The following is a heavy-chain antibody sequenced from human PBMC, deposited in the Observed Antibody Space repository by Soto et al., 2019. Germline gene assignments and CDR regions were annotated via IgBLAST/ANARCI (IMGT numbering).Heavy chain of an antibody. Sequence: SETLSLTCTVSGDSIGCVGYWSWIRELPGRGLEWIGCISSSGSTYYNPALNNRISLSLDTSQNQFSLKLLSVTAADTAIYYCARSGVTGIVIPSHWFDPWGQGTLVTVSS. V-gene: IGHV4-31*03. CDR2: ISSSGST. CDR3: ARSGVTGIVIPSHWFDP. CDR1: GDSIGCVGY. D-gene: IGHD2-21*02. J-gene: IGHJ5*02.